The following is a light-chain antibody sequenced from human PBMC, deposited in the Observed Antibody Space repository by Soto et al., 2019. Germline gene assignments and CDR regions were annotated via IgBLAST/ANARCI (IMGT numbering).Light chain of an antibody. J-gene: IGKJ4*01. CDR2: DAS. Sequence: EIVLTQSPATLSLSPGERATLSCRASQGISRSLAWYQQKPGQAPRLLIYDASNRATGIPARFSGSGSGTDFTLTISSLEPEDFAVYYCQQRSNWPLTFGGGTKVEIK. CDR1: QGISRS. CDR3: QQRSNWPLT. V-gene: IGKV3-11*01.